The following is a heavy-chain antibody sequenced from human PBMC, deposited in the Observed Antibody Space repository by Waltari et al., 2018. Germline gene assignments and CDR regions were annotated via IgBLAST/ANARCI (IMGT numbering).Heavy chain of an antibody. Sequence: QVQLVQSGAEVKKPGASVKVSCKASGYTFTSYGISWVRQAPGQGLEWMGWISAYNGNTNYAQKFHGRGTITADTSTDTAYMELSSLRSDDTAVYYCATAFYYGMDVWGQGTTVTVSS. V-gene: IGHV1-18*01. CDR3: ATAFYYGMDV. CDR1: GYTFTSYG. CDR2: ISAYNGNT. J-gene: IGHJ6*02.